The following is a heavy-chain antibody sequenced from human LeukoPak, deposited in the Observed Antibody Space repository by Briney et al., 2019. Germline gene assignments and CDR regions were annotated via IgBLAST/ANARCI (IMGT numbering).Heavy chain of an antibody. CDR1: GGSISSSSYY. J-gene: IGHJ4*02. D-gene: IGHD3-10*01. CDR2: IYYSGST. V-gene: IGHV4-39*01. CDR3: ARRFPSLDY. Sequence: SETLSLTCTVSGGSISSSSYYWGWIRQPPGKGLEWIGSIYYSGSTYYNPSLKSRVTISVDTSKNQFSLKLSSVTAADTAVYYCARRFPSLDYWGQGTLVTVPS.